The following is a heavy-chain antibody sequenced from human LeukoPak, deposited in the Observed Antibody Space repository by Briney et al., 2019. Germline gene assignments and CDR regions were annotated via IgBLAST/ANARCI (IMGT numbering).Heavy chain of an antibody. CDR3: AREINHYMDV. Sequence: GGSLRLSCAASGFTFSSYGMHWVRQAPGKGLEWVSVIWYGGSNKYYADSVKGRFTNSRDYSKNTLYLQMNSLRAEDTAVSYCAREINHYMDVWGKGTTVTVSS. CDR1: GFTFSSYG. V-gene: IGHV3-33*01. CDR2: IWYGGSNK. D-gene: IGHD1-14*01. J-gene: IGHJ6*03.